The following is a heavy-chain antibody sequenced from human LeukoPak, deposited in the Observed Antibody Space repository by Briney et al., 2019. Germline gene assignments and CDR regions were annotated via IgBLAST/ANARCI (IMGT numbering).Heavy chain of an antibody. V-gene: IGHV3-30*18. CDR1: GFTFSSYG. J-gene: IGHJ4*02. D-gene: IGHD3-10*01. CDR2: ISYDGSNK. CDR3: AKDENYYGSGSYYNPSF. Sequence: GGSLRLSCAASGFTFSSYGMHWVRQAPGKGLEWVAVISYDGSNKYYADSVKGRFTISRDNSKNTLYLQMNSLRAEDTAVYYCAKDENYYGSGSYYNPSFWGQGTLVTVSS.